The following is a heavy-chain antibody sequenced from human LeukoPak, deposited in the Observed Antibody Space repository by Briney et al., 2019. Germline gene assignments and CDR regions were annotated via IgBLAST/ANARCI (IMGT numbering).Heavy chain of an antibody. CDR2: INWNGGST. Sequence: PGGSLRLSCAASGFTFDDYGMSWVRQAPGKGLEWVSGINWNGGSTGYADSVKGRFTISRDNAKNSLYLQMNSLRAEDTALYYCARASVWASGSYRTADYWGQGTLVTVSS. J-gene: IGHJ4*02. V-gene: IGHV3-20*04. D-gene: IGHD1-26*01. CDR1: GFTFDDYG. CDR3: ARASVWASGSYRTADY.